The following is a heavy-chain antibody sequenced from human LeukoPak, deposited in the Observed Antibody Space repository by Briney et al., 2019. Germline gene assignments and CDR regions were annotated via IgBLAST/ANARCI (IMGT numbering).Heavy chain of an antibody. CDR1: GGSISSYY. V-gene: IGHV4-4*07. CDR2: IYTSGST. D-gene: IGHD3-22*01. CDR3: AGVAEYYYDSSGYYEQ. Sequence: SETLSLTCTVSGGSISSYYWSWIRQPAGKGLEWIGRIYTSGSTNYNPSLKSRVTMSVDTSKNQFSLKLSSVTAADTAVYYCAGVAEYYYDSSGYYEQWGQGTLVTVSS. J-gene: IGHJ4*02.